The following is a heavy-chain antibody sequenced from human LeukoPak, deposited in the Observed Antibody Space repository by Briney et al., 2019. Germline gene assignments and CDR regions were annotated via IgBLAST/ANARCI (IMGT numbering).Heavy chain of an antibody. CDR1: GGTFSSYA. D-gene: IGHD4-17*01. V-gene: IGHV1-69*04. J-gene: IGHJ6*02. CDR3: ANDHGDKRYYYYGMDV. CDR2: IIPILGIA. Sequence: SVKVSCKASGGTFSSYAISWVRQAPGQGLEWMGRIIPILGIANYAQKFQGRVTITADKSTSTAYMELSSLRSEDTAVYYCANDHGDKRYYYYGMDVWGQGTTVTVSS.